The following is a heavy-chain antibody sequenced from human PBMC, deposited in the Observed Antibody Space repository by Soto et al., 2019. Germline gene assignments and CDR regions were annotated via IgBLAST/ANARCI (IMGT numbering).Heavy chain of an antibody. CDR1: GYTFTSYG. CDR3: ARVSVLYYNSSGPGAFDI. J-gene: IGHJ3*02. D-gene: IGHD3-22*01. Sequence: ASVKVSCKASGYTFTSYGISWVRQAPGQGLEWMGWISAYNGSTNYAQKLQGRVTMTTDTSTSTAYMELRSLRSDDTAVYYCARVSVLYYNSSGPGAFDIWGQGTMVT. V-gene: IGHV1-18*01. CDR2: ISAYNGST.